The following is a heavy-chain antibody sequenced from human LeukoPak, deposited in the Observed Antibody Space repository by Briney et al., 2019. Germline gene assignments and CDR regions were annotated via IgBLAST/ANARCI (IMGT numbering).Heavy chain of an antibody. J-gene: IGHJ6*02. Sequence: QSGGSLRLSCAASGFTFSSYAMHWVRQAPGKGLEWVAVISHDGSNKYYADSVKGRFTISRDNSKNTLYLQMNSMRAEDTAVYYCAPRLASRTIYGMDVWGQGTTVTVSS. CDR1: GFTFSSYA. D-gene: IGHD3-3*01. CDR2: ISHDGSNK. V-gene: IGHV3-30-3*01. CDR3: APRLASRTIYGMDV.